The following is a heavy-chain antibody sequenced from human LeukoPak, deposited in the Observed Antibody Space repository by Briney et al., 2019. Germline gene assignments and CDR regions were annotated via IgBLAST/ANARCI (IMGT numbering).Heavy chain of an antibody. Sequence: ASVKVSCKASGYTFTSYGISWVRQAPGQGLEWMGWISAYNGNTNYAQKLQGRVTMTRNTSISTAYMELSSLRSEDTAVYYCARSPVTTYNYFDYWGQGTLVTVSS. CDR1: GYTFTSYG. J-gene: IGHJ4*02. CDR2: ISAYNGNT. V-gene: IGHV1-18*01. CDR3: ARSPVTTYNYFDY. D-gene: IGHD4-17*01.